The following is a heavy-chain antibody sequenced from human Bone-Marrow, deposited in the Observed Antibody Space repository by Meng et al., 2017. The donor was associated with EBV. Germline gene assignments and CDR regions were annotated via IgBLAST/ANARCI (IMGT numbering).Heavy chain of an antibody. J-gene: IGHJ4*02. CDR3: ARGRNIAVAGVYYFDY. CDR1: GGSFSGYY. V-gene: IGHV4-34*01. CDR2: INHSGST. Sequence: QGLLQPWCAGLLKAPVSSPPPWACQGGSFSGYYWSWIRQPPGKGLEWIGEINHSGSTNYNPSLKSRVTISVDTSKNQFSLKLSSVTAADTAVYYCARGRNIAVAGVYYFDYWGQGTLVTVSS. D-gene: IGHD6-19*01.